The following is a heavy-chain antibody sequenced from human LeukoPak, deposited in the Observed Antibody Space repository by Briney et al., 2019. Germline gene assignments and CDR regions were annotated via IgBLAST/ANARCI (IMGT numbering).Heavy chain of an antibody. CDR1: GCTFTCYY. CDR2: INPNSGGT. J-gene: IGHJ4*01. D-gene: IGHD3-22*01. Sequence: ASVQVSCKASGCTFTCYYKHWVRPAPGQGLEWMGWINPNSGGTNYAQKFQGRVTMTRDTSISTAYMELSRLRSDDTAVYYCARDKYRDYYDSSGYLFWGQGTLVTVSS. CDR3: ARDKYRDYYDSSGYLF. V-gene: IGHV1-2*02.